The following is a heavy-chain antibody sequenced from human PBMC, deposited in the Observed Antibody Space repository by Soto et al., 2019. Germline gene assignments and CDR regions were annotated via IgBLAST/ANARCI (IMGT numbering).Heavy chain of an antibody. CDR3: AKESVVVVAAPGWFDP. Sequence: PGGSLRLSCAASGFTFSSYGMHWVRQAPGKGLEWVAVISYDGSNKYYADSVKGRFTISRDNSKSTLYLQMNSLRAEDTAVYYCAKESVVVVAAPGWFDPWGQGTLVTVSS. V-gene: IGHV3-30*18. J-gene: IGHJ5*02. D-gene: IGHD2-15*01. CDR2: ISYDGSNK. CDR1: GFTFSSYG.